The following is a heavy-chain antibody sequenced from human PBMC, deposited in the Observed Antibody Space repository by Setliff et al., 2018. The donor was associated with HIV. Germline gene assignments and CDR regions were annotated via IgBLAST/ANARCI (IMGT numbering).Heavy chain of an antibody. D-gene: IGHD1-26*01. J-gene: IGHJ1*01. V-gene: IGHV1-46*01. CDR1: GYTFTSYY. CDR2: INPSGGST. Sequence: VSCKASGYTFTSYYMHWVRQAPGEGLEWMGIINPSGGSTSYAQKFQGRVTMTRDTSTSTDYMELSSLRSEDTAVYYCARDHMSVGAWVGATSRGLFQHWGQGTLVTVSS. CDR3: ARDHMSVGAWVGATSRGLFQH.